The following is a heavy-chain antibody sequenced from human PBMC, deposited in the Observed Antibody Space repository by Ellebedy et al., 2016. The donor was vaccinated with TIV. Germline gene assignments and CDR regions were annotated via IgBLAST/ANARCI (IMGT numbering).Heavy chain of an antibody. D-gene: IGHD5-24*01. CDR3: AGVRDGRRPFDY. CDR1: GGSITGYY. Sequence: SETLSLTCSVSGGSITGYYWNWIRQSPGKGLERIGFVFHNGRSKYNPSLESRLTLSVDTSKDHFSLRLSSVAAADTALYYCAGVRDGRRPFDYWGQGALVTVSS. V-gene: IGHV4-59*01. CDR2: VFHNGRS. J-gene: IGHJ4*02.